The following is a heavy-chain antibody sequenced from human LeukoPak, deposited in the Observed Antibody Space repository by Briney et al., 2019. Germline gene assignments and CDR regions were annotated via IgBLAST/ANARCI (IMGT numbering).Heavy chain of an antibody. CDR3: ARGSRLRETLGFDP. V-gene: IGHV1-2*02. J-gene: IGHJ5*02. D-gene: IGHD4-17*01. CDR1: GYTFTGYY. CDR2: INPNSGGT. Sequence: GASVKVSCKASGYTFTGYYMHWVQQAPGQGLEWMGWINPNSGGTNYAQKFQGRVTMTRDTSISTAYMELSRLRSDDTAVYYCARGSRLRETLGFDPWGQGTLVTVSS.